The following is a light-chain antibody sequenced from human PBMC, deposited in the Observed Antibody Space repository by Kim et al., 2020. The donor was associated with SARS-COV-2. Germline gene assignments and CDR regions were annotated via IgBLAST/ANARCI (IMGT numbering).Light chain of an antibody. CDR2: DTN. CDR1: SGPVTKDHY. V-gene: IGLV7-46*01. J-gene: IGLJ2*01. CDR3: LLSFDDARDVI. Sequence: GTVTRTCGSSSGPVTKDHYPYWFQQRPGQAPRTLIYDTNNRHSWTPARFSGSLVGGKAALTLSGALPEDEAEYYCLLSFDDARDVIFGGGTQLTVL.